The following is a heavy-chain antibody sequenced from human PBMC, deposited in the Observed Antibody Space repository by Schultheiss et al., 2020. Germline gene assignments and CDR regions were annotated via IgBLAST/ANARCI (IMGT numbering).Heavy chain of an antibody. CDR1: GGSISSSYY. Sequence: SETLSLTYTVSGGSISSSYYWSWIRQPAGKGLEWIGRIYTSGSTNYNPSLKSRVTMSVDTSKNQFSLKLSSVTAADTAVYYCASTRYDFWSGYSALDPWGEGTLVTVSA. CDR3: ASTRYDFWSGYSALDP. J-gene: IGHJ5*02. D-gene: IGHD3-3*01. CDR2: IYTSGST. V-gene: IGHV4-4*07.